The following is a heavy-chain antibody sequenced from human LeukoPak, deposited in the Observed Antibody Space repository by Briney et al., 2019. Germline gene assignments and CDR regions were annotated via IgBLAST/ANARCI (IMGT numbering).Heavy chain of an antibody. V-gene: IGHV3-43D*03. Sequence: GGSLRLSCAASGFTFDDYAMHWVRQAPGKGLEWVSLISWDGGSTYYADSVKGRFTISRDNSKNSLYLQMNSLRAEDTALYYCAKGYYSDHDLGPPDYYYYMDVWGKGTTVTVSS. CDR2: ISWDGGST. CDR1: GFTFDDYA. J-gene: IGHJ6*03. CDR3: AKGYYSDHDLGPPDYYYYMDV. D-gene: IGHD5-12*01.